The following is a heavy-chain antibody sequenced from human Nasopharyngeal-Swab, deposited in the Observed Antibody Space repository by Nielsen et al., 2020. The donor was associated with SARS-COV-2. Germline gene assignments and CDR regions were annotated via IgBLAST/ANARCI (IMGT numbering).Heavy chain of an antibody. CDR1: GFTFSTYW. J-gene: IGHJ4*02. CDR3: ARAQMIVADFFDY. V-gene: IGHV3-7*03. D-gene: IGHD3-22*01. Sequence: GGSLRLSCEGSGFTFSTYWMTWVRQAPGKGLEWVANIRHDGSEKYYVDSVEGRFTISRDNAKNSLYLQMNSLRAEDTAVYYCARAQMIVADFFDYWGQGTLVTVSS. CDR2: IRHDGSEK.